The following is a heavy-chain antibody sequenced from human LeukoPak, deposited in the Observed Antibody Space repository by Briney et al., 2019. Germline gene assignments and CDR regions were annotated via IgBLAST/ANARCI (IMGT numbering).Heavy chain of an antibody. CDR2: ISAGGGDT. CDR3: AKSDYYDSSGHPSSFDY. D-gene: IGHD3-22*01. Sequence: PGGSLRLSCAASGFTFRYYAISWVRQAPGKGLEWGSAISAGGGDTYYADSVKGRFTISRDNSKNTLYLQMNSLRVEDTAIYYCAKSDYYDSSGHPSSFDYWGQGTLVTVSS. J-gene: IGHJ4*02. V-gene: IGHV3-23*01. CDR1: GFTFRYYA.